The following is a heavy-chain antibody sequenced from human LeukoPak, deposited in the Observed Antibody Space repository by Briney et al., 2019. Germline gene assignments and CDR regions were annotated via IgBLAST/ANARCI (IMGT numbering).Heavy chain of an antibody. CDR2: IYHSGNT. Sequence: SETLSLTCTVSGGPISSYYWSWIRQPPGKGLEWIGSIYHSGNTYYNPSLKSRVTISVDTSKNQFSLKLTSVTAADTAVYYCARAIEVGAMTPFDYWGQGTLVTVSS. D-gene: IGHD1-26*01. V-gene: IGHV4-38-2*02. CDR3: ARAIEVGAMTPFDY. J-gene: IGHJ4*02. CDR1: GGPISSYY.